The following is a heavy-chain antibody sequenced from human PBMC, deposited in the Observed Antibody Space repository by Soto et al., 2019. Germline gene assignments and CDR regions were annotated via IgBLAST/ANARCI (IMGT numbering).Heavy chain of an antibody. Sequence: QLQLQESGPGLVKPSETLSVTCSVSGDSIGTINYYWGWLRQPPGKGPEWIGSIYYSGSTHYIPSLRGRVTISVDTSKNQFSLRLSSVTAADTAVYYCARHPGYTVPTVYATHYFDDWGQGVLVTVSS. D-gene: IGHD2-8*01. CDR3: ARHPGYTVPTVYATHYFDD. CDR2: IYYSGST. CDR1: GDSIGTINYY. V-gene: IGHV4-39*01. J-gene: IGHJ4*02.